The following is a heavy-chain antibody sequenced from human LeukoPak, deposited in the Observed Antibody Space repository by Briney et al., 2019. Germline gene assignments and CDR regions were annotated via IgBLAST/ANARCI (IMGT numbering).Heavy chain of an antibody. J-gene: IGHJ5*02. CDR3: ARHNGVIRQRGYNWFDP. D-gene: IGHD3-22*01. Sequence: SETLSLICTVSGGSISSSSYYWGWIRQPPGKGLEWIGSIYYSGSTYYNPSLKSRVTISVDTSKNQFSLKLSSVTAADTAVYYCARHNGVIRQRGYNWFDPWGQGTLVTVSS. CDR1: GGSISSSSYY. CDR2: IYYSGST. V-gene: IGHV4-39*01.